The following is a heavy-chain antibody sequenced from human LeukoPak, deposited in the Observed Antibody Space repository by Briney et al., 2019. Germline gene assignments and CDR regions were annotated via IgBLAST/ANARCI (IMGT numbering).Heavy chain of an antibody. CDR2: IWYDGSNK. D-gene: IGHD6-19*01. Sequence: PGGSLRLSCAASGFTFSSYGMHWVRQAPGKGLEWVAVIWYDGSNKYYADSVKGRFTISGDNSKNTLYLQMNSLRAEDTAVYYCAKDRVSGIAVAGDFDYWGQGTLVTVSS. CDR3: AKDRVSGIAVAGDFDY. CDR1: GFTFSSYG. V-gene: IGHV3-33*06. J-gene: IGHJ4*02.